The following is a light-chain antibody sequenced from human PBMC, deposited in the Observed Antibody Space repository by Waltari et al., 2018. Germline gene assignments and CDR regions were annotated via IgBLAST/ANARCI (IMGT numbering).Light chain of an antibody. CDR2: AAS. CDR3: QQYYSTLIT. V-gene: IGKV1-NL1*01. Sequence: DLRMTPSPSSPFASVGDRVLITSRASQGSSDSLAWYQQKPGKAPKLLLYAASRLESGVPSRFSGSGSGTDYTLTISSLQPEDFATYYCQQYYSTLITFGQGTRLEIK. J-gene: IGKJ5*01. CDR1: QGSSDS.